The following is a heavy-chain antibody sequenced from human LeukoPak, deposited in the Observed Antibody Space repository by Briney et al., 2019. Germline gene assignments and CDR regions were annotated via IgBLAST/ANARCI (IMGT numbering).Heavy chain of an antibody. V-gene: IGHV3-30-3*01. CDR2: ISYDGSNK. CDR1: GFTLSSYA. CDR3: ARDRVGATDYFDY. J-gene: IGHJ4*02. D-gene: IGHD1-26*01. Sequence: GGSLRLSCAAPGFTLSSYAMHWVRQAPGKGLEWVAVISYDGSNKYYADSVKGRFTISRDNSKNTLYLQMNSLRAEDTAVYYCARDRVGATDYFDYWGQGTLVTVSS.